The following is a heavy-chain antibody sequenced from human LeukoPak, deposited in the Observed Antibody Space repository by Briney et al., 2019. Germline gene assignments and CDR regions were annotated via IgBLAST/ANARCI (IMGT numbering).Heavy chain of an antibody. CDR1: GFTFSSYW. V-gene: IGHV3-74*01. CDR2: INPDGSAT. CDR3: ARDQVGATPIDY. D-gene: IGHD1-26*01. Sequence: PGGSLRLSCAASGFTFSSYWMHWVRHAPGEGLVWVPHINPDGSATRYADSVKGRFTISRDNAKNTLYLQMNSLRAEDTAVYYCARDQVGATPIDYWGQGTLVTVSS. J-gene: IGHJ4*02.